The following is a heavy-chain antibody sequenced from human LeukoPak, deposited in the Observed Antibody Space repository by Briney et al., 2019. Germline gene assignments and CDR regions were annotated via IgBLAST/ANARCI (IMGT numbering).Heavy chain of an antibody. Sequence: PGGSLRLSCAASGFTVSSNYMSWVRQAPGKGLEWVSVIYSGGSTYYADSVKGRFTISRDNSKNTLYLQVNSLRAEDTAVYYCAMLASQYLTSWFDYWGQGTLVTVSS. D-gene: IGHD2/OR15-2a*01. CDR1: GFTVSSNY. V-gene: IGHV3-53*01. J-gene: IGHJ4*02. CDR3: AMLASQYLTSWFDY. CDR2: IYSGGST.